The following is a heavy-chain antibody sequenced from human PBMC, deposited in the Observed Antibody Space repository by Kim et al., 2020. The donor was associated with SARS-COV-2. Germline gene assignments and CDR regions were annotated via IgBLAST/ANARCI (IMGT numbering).Heavy chain of an antibody. D-gene: IGHD3-10*02. CDR1: GYTLTELS. V-gene: IGHV1-24*01. J-gene: IGHJ5*02. Sequence: ASVKVSCKVSGYTLTELSMHWVRQAPGKGLEWMGGFDPEDVETIYAHKFQGRVTMTEDTSTDTAYMELSSLRSEDTAVYYCATTSVFGDPPRWFDPWGQGHLSPSPQ. CDR3: ATTSVFGDPPRWFDP. CDR2: FDPEDVET.